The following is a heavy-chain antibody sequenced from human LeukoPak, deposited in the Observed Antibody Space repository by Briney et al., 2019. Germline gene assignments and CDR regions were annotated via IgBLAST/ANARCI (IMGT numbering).Heavy chain of an antibody. J-gene: IGHJ4*02. CDR1: GFTVSSNY. D-gene: IGHD1-1*01. CDR3: ATDSPETAAFDY. Sequence: GGSLRLSCAASGFTVSSNYMSWVRQAPGKGLEWVSVIYSGGSTYYADSVKGRFTISRDNSKNTLYLQMNSLRAEDTAVYYCATDSPETAAFDYWGQGTLVTVSS. CDR2: IYSGGST. V-gene: IGHV3-66*01.